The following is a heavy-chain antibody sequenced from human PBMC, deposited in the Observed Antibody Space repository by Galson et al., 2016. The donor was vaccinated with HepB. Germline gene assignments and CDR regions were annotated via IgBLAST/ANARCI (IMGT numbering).Heavy chain of an antibody. V-gene: IGHV4-39*07. D-gene: IGHD6-19*01. CDR2: VYYSGSTFST. J-gene: IGHJ4*02. Sequence: GWIRQPPGKGLEWIGSVYYSGSTFSTYYNPSLKSRLAISVDKSKTQVSLKMTSVTAADTAVYFCGRGSSSRIASWGQGVRVTVSS. CDR3: GRGSSSRIAS.